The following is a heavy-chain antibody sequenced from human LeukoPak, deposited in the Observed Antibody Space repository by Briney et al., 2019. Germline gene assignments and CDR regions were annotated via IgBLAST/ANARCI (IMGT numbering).Heavy chain of an antibody. V-gene: IGHV3-33*01. CDR3: AGSYCGGDCYSGYYFDY. CDR1: GFSFSRYG. Sequence: GGSLRLSCAASGFSFSRYGMHWVRQAPGKGLEWVAVIWYDGSNKYYADSVKGRFTISRDNSKNTLYLQMNSLRAEDTAVYYCAGSYCGGDCYSGYYFDYWGQGTLVTVSS. J-gene: IGHJ4*02. CDR2: IWYDGSNK. D-gene: IGHD2-21*02.